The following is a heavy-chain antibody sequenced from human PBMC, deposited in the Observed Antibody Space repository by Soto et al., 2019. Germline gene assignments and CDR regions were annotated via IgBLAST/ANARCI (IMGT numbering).Heavy chain of an antibody. CDR1: GFTFSNYW. Sequence: EVQLVESGGGLVRPGGSLRLSCAASGFTFSNYWMHWVRQDPGRGLVWVSYISSDGTHADYADSVKGRFTISRDNAKNTVYLQMNSLRVEDTALYFCTRDVPGDGIDYWGQGTLVTVSS. V-gene: IGHV3-74*01. J-gene: IGHJ4*02. CDR2: ISSDGTHA. CDR3: TRDVPGDGIDY. D-gene: IGHD1-1*01.